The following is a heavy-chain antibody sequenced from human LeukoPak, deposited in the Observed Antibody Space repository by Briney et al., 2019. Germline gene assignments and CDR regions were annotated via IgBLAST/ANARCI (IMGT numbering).Heavy chain of an antibody. J-gene: IGHJ3*01. V-gene: IGHV3-21*06. CDR3: ARDDNYYDTSGHFFDAFTL. Sequence: GGSLRLSCAASGFTFSDFPMIWVRQAPGKGLEWVSTIFPSSVEIHYADSVKGRFTISRDNAKNLLYLQMNSLRVEDTAVYFCARDDNYYDTSGHFFDAFTLWGQGTMVTVSS. CDR1: GFTFSDFP. D-gene: IGHD3-22*01. CDR2: IFPSSVEI.